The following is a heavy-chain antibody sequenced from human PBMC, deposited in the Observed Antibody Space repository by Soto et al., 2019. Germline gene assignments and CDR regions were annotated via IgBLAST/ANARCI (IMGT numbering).Heavy chain of an antibody. J-gene: IGHJ6*02. CDR2: INPNSGGT. D-gene: IGHD3-10*01. CDR1: GYTFTGYY. CDR3: AAGGPDYYYYGMDV. V-gene: IGHV1-2*02. Sequence: ASVKVSCKASGYTFTGYYMHWVRQAPGQGLEWMGWINPNSGGTNYAQKFQGRVTMTRDTSTSTAYMELSRLRSDDTAVYYCAAGGPDYYYYGMDVWGQGTTVTVSS.